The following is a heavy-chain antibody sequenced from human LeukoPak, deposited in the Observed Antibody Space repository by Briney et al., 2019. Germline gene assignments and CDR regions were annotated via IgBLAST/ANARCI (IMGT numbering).Heavy chain of an antibody. CDR3: ARSVWFGDYYYYYMDV. CDR1: GYTFTSYD. J-gene: IGHJ6*03. Sequence: ASVKVSCKASGYTFTSYDINWVRQATGQGLEWMGWMNPNSGNTGYAQKLQGRVNMTTDTSTSTAYMELRSLRSDDTAVYYCARSVWFGDYYYYYMDVWGKGTTVTISS. CDR2: MNPNSGNT. V-gene: IGHV1-8*01. D-gene: IGHD3-10*01.